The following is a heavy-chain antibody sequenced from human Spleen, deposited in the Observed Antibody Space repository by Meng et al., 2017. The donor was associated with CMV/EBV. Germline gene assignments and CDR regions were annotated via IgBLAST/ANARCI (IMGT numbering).Heavy chain of an antibody. J-gene: IGHJ5*02. V-gene: IGHV3-23*03. CDR2: IYSGGSST. CDR1: GFTFSSYA. Sequence: GFTFSSYAMSWVRQAPGKGLEWVSVIYSGGSSTYYADSVKGRFTISRDNSKNTLYLQMNSLRAEDTAVYYCAKLESPPWDTPGWFDPWGQGTLVTVSS. D-gene: IGHD1-26*01. CDR3: AKLESPPWDTPGWFDP.